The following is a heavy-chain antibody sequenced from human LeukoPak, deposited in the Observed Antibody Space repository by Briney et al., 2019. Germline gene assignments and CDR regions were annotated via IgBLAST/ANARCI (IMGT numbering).Heavy chain of an antibody. CDR3: ARGGDSSGYYYPVFDY. J-gene: IGHJ4*02. CDR1: GGSISSYY. D-gene: IGHD3-22*01. V-gene: IGHV4-59*01. Sequence: SSETLSLTCTVSGGSISSYYWSWIRQPPGKGLEWIGYIYYSGSTNYNPSLKSRVTTSVDTSKNQFSLKLSSVTAADTAVYYCARGGDSSGYYYPVFDYWGQGTLVTVSS. CDR2: IYYSGST.